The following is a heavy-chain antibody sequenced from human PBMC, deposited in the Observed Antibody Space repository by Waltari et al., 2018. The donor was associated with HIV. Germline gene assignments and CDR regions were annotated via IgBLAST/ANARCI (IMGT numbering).Heavy chain of an antibody. CDR2: SYPGDSEP. Sequence: EVQLVQSGAEVRTPGESLKISCKGSGYSFTSQWIAWVRQMPGKGLEWMGISYPGDSEPRYSPSCQGQVTIAADKSISTAYLQWSSLKASDTAMYYCARSGSTVDPFDYWGQGTLVTVSS. CDR1: GYSFTSQW. J-gene: IGHJ4*02. V-gene: IGHV5-51*03. D-gene: IGHD3-10*01. CDR3: ARSGSTVDPFDY.